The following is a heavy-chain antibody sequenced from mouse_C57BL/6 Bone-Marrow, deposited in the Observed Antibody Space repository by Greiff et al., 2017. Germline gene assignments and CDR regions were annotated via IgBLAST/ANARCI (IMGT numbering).Heavy chain of an antibody. CDR3: SSFDGNYFDF. J-gene: IGHJ2*01. Sequence: EVQLQQSGAELVRPGASVKLSCTASGFNIKDDYIHWVKQRPEQGLEWIGWIYPEIGGTEYASKFKGKATITADTSSNTAYLQLSSLTSEDTAVYYCSSFDGNYFDFWGQGTPLTVAA. D-gene: IGHD2-3*01. V-gene: IGHV14-4*01. CDR1: GFNIKDDY. CDR2: IYPEIGGT.